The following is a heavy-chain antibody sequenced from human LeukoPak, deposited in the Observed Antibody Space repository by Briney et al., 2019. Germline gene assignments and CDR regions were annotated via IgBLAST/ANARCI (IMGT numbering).Heavy chain of an antibody. Sequence: SQTLSLTCTVSGVSISSGSYYWSWIRQPAGKGLEWIGRIYTSGSTNYNPSLKSRVTISVDTSKNQFSLKLSSVTAADTAVYYCARSGWYKVDYWGQGTLVTVSS. CDR1: GVSISSGSYY. V-gene: IGHV4-61*02. D-gene: IGHD6-19*01. CDR3: ARSGWYKVDY. CDR2: IYTSGST. J-gene: IGHJ4*02.